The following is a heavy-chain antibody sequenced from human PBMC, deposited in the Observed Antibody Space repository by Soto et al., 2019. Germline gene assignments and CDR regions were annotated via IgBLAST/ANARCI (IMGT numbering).Heavy chain of an antibody. V-gene: IGHV1-2*02. Sequence: GASVKVSCKASGYTFTGYFMHWVRQAPGQGLEWMGWINPYSGGADYAQSFQGRVTMTRDTSISTVYMELSRLRFDDTAVYYCARVIRRAYYNSPLDTWGQGTGVTVSS. CDR1: GYTFTGYF. J-gene: IGHJ5*02. CDR2: INPYSGGA. D-gene: IGHD3-10*01. CDR3: ARVIRRAYYNSPLDT.